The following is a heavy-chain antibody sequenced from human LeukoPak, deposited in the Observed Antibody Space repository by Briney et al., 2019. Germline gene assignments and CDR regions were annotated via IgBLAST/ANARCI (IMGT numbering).Heavy chain of an antibody. J-gene: IGHJ4*02. CDR3: ARENGVREWFRELYFDY. Sequence: KPSETLSLTCAVSGGSISSGGYSWSWIRQPPGKGLEWIGYIYHSGSTYYNPSLKSRVTISVDRSKNQFSLKLSSVTAADTAVYYCARENGVREWFRELYFDYWGQGTLVTVSS. CDR1: GGSISSGGYS. CDR2: IYHSGST. V-gene: IGHV4-30-2*01. D-gene: IGHD3-10*01.